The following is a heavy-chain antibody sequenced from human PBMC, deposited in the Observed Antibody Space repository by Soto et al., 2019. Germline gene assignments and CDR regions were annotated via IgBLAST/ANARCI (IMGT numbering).Heavy chain of an antibody. CDR1: GFDFSTHA. D-gene: IGHD1-26*01. CDR3: ARRQVGATKGKSWFDS. CDR2: ISDSGDNS. V-gene: IGHV3-23*01. J-gene: IGHJ5*01. Sequence: EVHLLESGGGLLQPGGSLSLSCSASGFDFSTHAMNWVRQAPGKGLGWVAAISDSGDNSNYAASVKGRFPISRDNSKHTLYLQMNGLRAEDTAVYFCARRQVGATKGKSWFDSWGQGTLVTVSS.